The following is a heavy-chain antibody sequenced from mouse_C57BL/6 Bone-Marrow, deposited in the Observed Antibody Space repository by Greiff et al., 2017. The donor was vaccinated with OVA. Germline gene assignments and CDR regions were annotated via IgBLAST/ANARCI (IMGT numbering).Heavy chain of an antibody. CDR3: ARYYYGSSYGYFDV. V-gene: IGHV1-81*01. CDR1: GYTFTSYG. D-gene: IGHD1-1*01. J-gene: IGHJ1*03. Sequence: VQLKQSGAELARPGASVKLSCKASGYTFTSYGISWVKQRTGQGLEWIGEIYPRSGNTYYNEKFKGKATLTADKSSSTAYMELRSLTSEDSAVYFCARYYYGSSYGYFDVWGTGTTVTVSS. CDR2: IYPRSGNT.